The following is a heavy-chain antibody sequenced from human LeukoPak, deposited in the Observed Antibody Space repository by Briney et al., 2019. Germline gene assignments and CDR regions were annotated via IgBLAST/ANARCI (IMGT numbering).Heavy chain of an antibody. CDR3: ARDPISYYYDSSGAFDI. J-gene: IGHJ3*02. CDR1: GYTFTSYG. V-gene: IGHV1-18*04. Sequence: ASVKVSCKASGYTFTSYGISWVRQAPGQGLELMGRISAYNGNTNYAQKLQGRVTMTTDTSTSTAYMELRSLRSDDTAVYYCARDPISYYYDSSGAFDIWGQGTMVTVSS. CDR2: ISAYNGNT. D-gene: IGHD3-22*01.